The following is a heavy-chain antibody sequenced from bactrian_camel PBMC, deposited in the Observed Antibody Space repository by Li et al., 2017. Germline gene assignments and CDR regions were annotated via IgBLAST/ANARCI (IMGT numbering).Heavy chain of an antibody. D-gene: IGHD7*01. V-gene: IGHV3S10*01. CDR1: HFTFSNSRNC. Sequence: VQLVESGGGLVQAGSSLKLSCVASHFTFSNSRNCMGWFRQAPGKDREGVASIGMDGRTTYLAAVEGRFTISKDTAKNTLYLQMNSLKPEDTAMYYCAAGRSDSFGGCTWTYWGQGTQVTVS. CDR3: AAGRSDSFGGCTWTY. CDR2: IGMDGRT. J-gene: IGHJ4*01.